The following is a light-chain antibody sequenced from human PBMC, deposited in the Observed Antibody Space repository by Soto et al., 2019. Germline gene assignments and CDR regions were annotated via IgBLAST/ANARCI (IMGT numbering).Light chain of an antibody. CDR2: GAS. Sequence: DIVLTQSPGTLSLSPGERATLSCRASQTVSSNNLAWYQQKRGQAPRLLIYGASSRAAAIPDRFRGSGSGTDFTLIISSLAPEDFAVYYCQQYGSSPFTFGPVTAVDIK. V-gene: IGKV3-20*01. CDR1: QTVSSNN. J-gene: IGKJ3*01. CDR3: QQYGSSPFT.